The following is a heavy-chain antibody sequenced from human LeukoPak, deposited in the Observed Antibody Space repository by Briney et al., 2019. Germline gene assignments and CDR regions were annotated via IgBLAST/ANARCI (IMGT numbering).Heavy chain of an antibody. Sequence: PGGSLRLSCAVSGFSFSRHAMTWVRQPPGKGLEWVSALSRGGDTTYYADSVKGRFTISRDVSKNILYLQLDSLRADDTALYYCANEEVPIDYWGQGTLVTVAS. J-gene: IGHJ4*02. CDR2: LSRGGDTT. CDR1: GFSFSRHA. D-gene: IGHD4/OR15-4a*01. V-gene: IGHV3-23*01. CDR3: ANEEVPIDY.